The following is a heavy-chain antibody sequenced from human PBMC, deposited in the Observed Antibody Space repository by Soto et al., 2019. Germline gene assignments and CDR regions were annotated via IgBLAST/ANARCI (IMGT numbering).Heavy chain of an antibody. CDR1: GGPFSGYY. CDR2: INHSGST. D-gene: IGHD4-17*01. J-gene: IGHJ3*02. V-gene: IGHV4-34*01. CDR3: ARFHGDYDAAFDS. Sequence: PSETLSLTCAVYGGPFSGYYWIWIRQPPGKGLEWIGEINHSGSTNYNPSLKSRVTISVDTSKNQFSLKLSSVTAADTAVYYCARFHGDYDAAFDSWGQGTMVTV.